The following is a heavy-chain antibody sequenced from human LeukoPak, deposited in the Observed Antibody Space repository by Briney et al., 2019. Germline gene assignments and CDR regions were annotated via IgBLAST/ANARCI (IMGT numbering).Heavy chain of an antibody. Sequence: GGSLRLSCAASGFTFSSYWMSWVRQAPGKGLEWVANIKQDGSEKYYVDSVKGRFTISRDNAKNSLYLQMSSLRAEDTAVYYCARDIHVLLWFGELLPPFDYWGQGTLVTVSS. J-gene: IGHJ4*02. CDR2: IKQDGSEK. D-gene: IGHD3-10*01. CDR3: ARDIHVLLWFGELLPPFDY. V-gene: IGHV3-7*01. CDR1: GFTFSSYW.